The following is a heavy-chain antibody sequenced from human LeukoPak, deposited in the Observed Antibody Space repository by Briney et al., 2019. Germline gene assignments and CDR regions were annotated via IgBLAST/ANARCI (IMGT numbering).Heavy chain of an antibody. Sequence: SETLSLTCAVYGGSFSGYYWSWIRQPPGKGLEWIGEINHSGSTNYNPSLKSRVTISVDTSKNQFSLKLSSVTAADTAVYYCARDRKVYARAFDIWGQGTMVTVSS. D-gene: IGHD2-8*01. CDR3: ARDRKVYARAFDI. CDR2: INHSGST. CDR1: GGSFSGYY. V-gene: IGHV4-34*01. J-gene: IGHJ3*02.